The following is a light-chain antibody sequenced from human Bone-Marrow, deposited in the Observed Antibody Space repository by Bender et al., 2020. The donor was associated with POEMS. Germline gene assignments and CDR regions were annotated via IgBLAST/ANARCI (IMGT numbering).Light chain of an antibody. CDR1: SLRTYY. J-gene: IGLJ2*01. CDR2: GDN. Sequence: SSELTQDPAVSVALGQTVRITCQGDSLRTYYASWYQQKPGQAPILIIYGDNSRPSGVPDRFSGSNSGNTATLTISGTQAMDEADYYCQAWDSRNVVFGGGTKVTVL. CDR3: QAWDSRNVV. V-gene: IGLV3-19*01.